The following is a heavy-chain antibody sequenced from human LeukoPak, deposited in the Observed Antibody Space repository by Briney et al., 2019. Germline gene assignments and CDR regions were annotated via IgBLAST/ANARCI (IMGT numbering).Heavy chain of an antibody. D-gene: IGHD3-22*01. V-gene: IGHV4-59*01. CDR2: IYYSGST. CDR1: GGSISSYY. J-gene: IGHJ4*02. CDR3: ARGGVDSSGYYYGY. Sequence: SETLSLTCTVSGGSISSYYWSWIRQPPGKGLEWIGYIYYSGSTNYNPSLKSRVTISVDASKNQFSLKLSSVTAADTAVYYCARGGVDSSGYYYGYWGQGTLVTVSS.